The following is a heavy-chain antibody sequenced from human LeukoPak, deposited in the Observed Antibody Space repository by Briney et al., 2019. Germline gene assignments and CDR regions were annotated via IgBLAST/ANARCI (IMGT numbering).Heavy chain of an antibody. J-gene: IGHJ6*02. Sequence: GGSLGLSCAASGFTFSSYAMSWIRQAPGKGLEWVSYISSSGSTIYYADSVKGRFTISRDNAKNSLYLQMNSLRAEDTAVYYCARAGSYYYGMDVWGQGTTVTVSS. CDR2: ISSSGSTI. V-gene: IGHV3-11*01. CDR1: GFTFSSYA. D-gene: IGHD1-26*01. CDR3: ARAGSYYYGMDV.